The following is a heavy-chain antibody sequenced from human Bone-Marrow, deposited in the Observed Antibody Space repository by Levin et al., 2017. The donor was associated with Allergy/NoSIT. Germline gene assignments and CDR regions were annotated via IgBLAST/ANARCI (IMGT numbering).Heavy chain of an antibody. D-gene: IGHD6-19*01. J-gene: IGHJ3*02. CDR2: ISYDGSNK. Sequence: LSLTCAASGFTFSSYAMHWVRQAPGKGLEWVAVISYDGSNKYYADSVKGRFTISRDNSKNTLYLQMNSLRAEDTAVYYCAAGIAVAGMVAFDIWGQGTMVTVSS. CDR1: GFTFSSYA. V-gene: IGHV3-30-3*01. CDR3: AAGIAVAGMVAFDI.